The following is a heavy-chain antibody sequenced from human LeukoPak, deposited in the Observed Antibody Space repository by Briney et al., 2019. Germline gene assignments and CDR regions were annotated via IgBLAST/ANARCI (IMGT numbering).Heavy chain of an antibody. CDR3: AHTYCSSTSCPGIGAFDI. Sequence: SGPTLVNPTQTLTLTCTFSGFSLSTSGVGVGWIRQPPGKALEWLALIYWDDDKRYSPSLKSRLTITKDTSKNQVVLTMTNMDPVDTATYYCAHTYCSSTSCPGIGAFDIWGQGTMVTVSS. J-gene: IGHJ3*02. D-gene: IGHD2-2*01. CDR2: IYWDDDK. V-gene: IGHV2-5*02. CDR1: GFSLSTSGVG.